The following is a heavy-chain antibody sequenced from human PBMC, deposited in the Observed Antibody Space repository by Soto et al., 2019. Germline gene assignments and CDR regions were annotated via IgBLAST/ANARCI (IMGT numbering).Heavy chain of an antibody. CDR2: IYHSGST. CDR1: GGSISSSNW. Sequence: QVQLQESGPGLVKPSGTLSLTCAVSGGSISSSNWWSWVRQPPGKGLEWIGEIYHSGSTNYNPSLKSRVTISVDKSKNQFSLKLSSVTAADTAVYYCARAVMGWQWLPLGYFDLWGRGTLVTVSS. CDR3: ARAVMGWQWLPLGYFDL. D-gene: IGHD6-19*01. V-gene: IGHV4-4*02. J-gene: IGHJ2*01.